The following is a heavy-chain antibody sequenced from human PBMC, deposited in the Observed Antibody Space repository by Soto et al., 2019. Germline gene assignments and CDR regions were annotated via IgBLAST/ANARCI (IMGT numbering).Heavy chain of an antibody. D-gene: IGHD6-6*01. V-gene: IGHV3-13*01. J-gene: IGHJ6*02. Sequence: EVQLVESGGGLVQPGGSLRLSCAASGFTFSSYDMHWVRQATGKGLEWVSAIGTAGDTYYPGSVKGRFTISRENAKNSLFLQMNSLGAGGTAVYCWARGRQLGPPGGMDVWGQGATVTVSS. CDR2: IGTAGDT. CDR3: ARGRQLGPPGGMDV. CDR1: GFTFSSYD.